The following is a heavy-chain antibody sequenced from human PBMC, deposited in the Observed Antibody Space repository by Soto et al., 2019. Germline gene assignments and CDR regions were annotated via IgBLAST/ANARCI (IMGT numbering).Heavy chain of an antibody. Sequence: EVQLVESGGGLVQPGGSLKLSCAASGFTFSGSAMHWVRQASGKGLEWVGRIRSKANSYATAYAASVKGRFTISRDDSKNTAYLQMNSLKTEDTAVYYCTTRYSSGWIIDDAFDIRGQGTMVTVSS. CDR1: GFTFSGSA. CDR2: IRSKANSYAT. J-gene: IGHJ3*02. D-gene: IGHD6-19*01. V-gene: IGHV3-73*01. CDR3: TTRYSSGWIIDDAFDI.